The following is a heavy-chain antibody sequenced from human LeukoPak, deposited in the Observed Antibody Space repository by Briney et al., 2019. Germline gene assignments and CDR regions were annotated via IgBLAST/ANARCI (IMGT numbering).Heavy chain of an antibody. CDR2: ISSSGRST. D-gene: IGHD6-13*01. CDR3: ARNEYSFSWYYFDY. V-gene: IGHV3-23*01. J-gene: IGHJ4*02. Sequence: GGSLGLSCAASGFTFSIYTMSWVRQTPGKGLEWVSAISSSGRSTYYADSVKGRFTISRDISTNTLYLQMNSLRAEDTAVYYCARNEYSFSWYYFDYWGQGTLVTVSS. CDR1: GFTFSIYT.